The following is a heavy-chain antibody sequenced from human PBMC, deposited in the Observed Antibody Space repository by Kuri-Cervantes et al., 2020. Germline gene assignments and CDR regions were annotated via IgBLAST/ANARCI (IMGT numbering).Heavy chain of an antibody. Sequence: GGSLRLSCAASGFTFDDYAMHWVRQAPGKGLEWVSGISWNSGSIGYADSVKGQFTISRDNAKNSLYLQMNSLRAEDTALYYCAKDGRSGWAYYFDYWGQGTLVTVSS. V-gene: IGHV3-9*01. CDR1: GFTFDDYA. CDR3: AKDGRSGWAYYFDY. J-gene: IGHJ4*02. CDR2: ISWNSGSI. D-gene: IGHD6-19*01.